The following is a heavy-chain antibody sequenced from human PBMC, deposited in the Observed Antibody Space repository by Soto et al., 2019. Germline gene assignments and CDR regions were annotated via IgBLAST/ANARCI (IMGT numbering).Heavy chain of an antibody. Sequence: VTLSCAAPGLTFCSSAWPSVHQAPSKGLEWVAVISYDVSNKYYADSVKGRFTISRDNSKNTLYLQMNSLRAEDTAVYYCARDLGSGPIIAAFDFWGKGTTV. J-gene: IGHJ3*01. D-gene: IGHD6-19*01. CDR1: GLTFCSSA. CDR2: ISYDVSNK. CDR3: ARDLGSGPIIAAFDF. V-gene: IGHV3-30-3*01.